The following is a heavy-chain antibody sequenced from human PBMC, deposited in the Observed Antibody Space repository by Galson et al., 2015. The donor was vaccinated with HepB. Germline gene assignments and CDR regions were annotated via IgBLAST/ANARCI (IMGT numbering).Heavy chain of an antibody. CDR1: GGTFSSYA. V-gene: IGHV1-69*13. CDR2: IIPIFGIA. Sequence: SVKVSCKASGGTFSSYAISWVRQAPGQGLEWMGGIIPIFGIANYAQKFQGRVTITADESTSTAYMELSSLRSEDTAVYYCARDHLDRDGSQASGYWGQGTLVTVSS. J-gene: IGHJ4*02. D-gene: IGHD5-24*01. CDR3: ARDHLDRDGSQASGY.